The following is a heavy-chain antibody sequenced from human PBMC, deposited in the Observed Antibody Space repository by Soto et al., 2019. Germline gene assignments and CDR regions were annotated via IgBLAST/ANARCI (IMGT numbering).Heavy chain of an antibody. CDR1: GFTFSSYA. V-gene: IGHV3-64*01. Sequence: EVQLVESGGGLVQPGGSLRLSCAASGFTFSSYAMHWVRQAPGKGLEYVSAISSNGGSTYYANSVKGRFTISRDNSKNTLYLQMGSLRAEDMAVYYCARGVAGYGLPSFDYWGQGTLVTVSS. CDR3: ARGVAGYGLPSFDY. J-gene: IGHJ4*02. D-gene: IGHD5-18*01. CDR2: ISSNGGST.